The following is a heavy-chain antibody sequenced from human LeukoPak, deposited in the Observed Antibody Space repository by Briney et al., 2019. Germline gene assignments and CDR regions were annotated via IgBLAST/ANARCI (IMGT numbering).Heavy chain of an antibody. D-gene: IGHD2/OR15-2a*01. CDR3: ARNRDMTCRICGYYMDV. V-gene: IGHV3-21*04. J-gene: IGHJ6*03. Sequence: GSLRLSCAASGFTFSSYSMNWVRQAPGKGLEWVSSISSSSSYIYYADSVKGRFTISRDDAKNSLYLQMNSLRAEDTALYYCARNRDMTCRICGYYMDVWGKGTTVTVSS. CDR2: ISSSSSYI. CDR1: GFTFSSYS.